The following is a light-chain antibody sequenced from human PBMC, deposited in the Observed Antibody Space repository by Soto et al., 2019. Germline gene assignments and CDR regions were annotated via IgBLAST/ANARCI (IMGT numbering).Light chain of an antibody. CDR2: EVS. J-gene: IGLJ1*01. CDR3: SSYTSSSTNV. V-gene: IGLV2-14*01. CDR1: SSDVGGYNY. Sequence: QSALTQPASVSGSPGQSITISCTGTSSDVGGYNYVSWYQQHPGKAPKLMIYEVSNRPSGVSNRFSGSKSGNTASLTISGLQAEDEADYYCSSYTSSSTNVFETGTKVTVL.